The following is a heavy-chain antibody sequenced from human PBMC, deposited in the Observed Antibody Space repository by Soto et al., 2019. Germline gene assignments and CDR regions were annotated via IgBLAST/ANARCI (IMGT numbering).Heavy chain of an antibody. J-gene: IGHJ6*02. Sequence: ASVKVSCKASGYTFTSYGISWVRRAPGQGLEWMGWISAYNGNTNYAQKLQGRVTMTTDTSTSTAYMELRSLRSDDTAVYYCARGGGGIVVVVAATRDYYYGMDVWGQGTTVTVSS. CDR1: GYTFTSYG. D-gene: IGHD2-15*01. CDR3: ARGGGGIVVVVAATRDYYYGMDV. CDR2: ISAYNGNT. V-gene: IGHV1-18*01.